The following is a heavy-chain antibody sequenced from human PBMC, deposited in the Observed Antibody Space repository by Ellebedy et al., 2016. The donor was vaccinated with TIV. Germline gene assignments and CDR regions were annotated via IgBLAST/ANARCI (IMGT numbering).Heavy chain of an antibody. CDR2: IYRTGYT. V-gene: IGHV4-4*02. D-gene: IGHD1-14*01. CDR1: GGSIASTNW. Sequence: MPSETLSLTCAVSGGSIASTNWWSWVRQPPGKGLEWIGEIYRTGYTNYSPSLKSRVPISVDTSRNQFSLNLTSVTAADTAVYYCATKDPYNNIWPAFDYWGQGILVTVSS. CDR3: ATKDPYNNIWPAFDY. J-gene: IGHJ4*02.